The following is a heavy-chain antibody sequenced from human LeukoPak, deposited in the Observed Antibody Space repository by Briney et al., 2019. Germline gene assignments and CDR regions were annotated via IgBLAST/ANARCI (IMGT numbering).Heavy chain of an antibody. V-gene: IGHV1-8*01. Sequence: ASVKVSCKASGYTFTSYDINWVRQATGQGLGWMGWMNPNSGNTGYAQKFQGRVTMTRNTSISTAYMELSSLRSEDTAVYYCARGRYYGSGSYYNAADYYYYGMDVWGQGTTVTVSS. J-gene: IGHJ6*02. CDR2: MNPNSGNT. D-gene: IGHD3-10*01. CDR3: ARGRYYGSGSYYNAADYYYYGMDV. CDR1: GYTFTSYD.